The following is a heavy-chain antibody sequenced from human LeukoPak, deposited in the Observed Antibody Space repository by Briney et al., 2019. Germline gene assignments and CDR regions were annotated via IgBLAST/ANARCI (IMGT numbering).Heavy chain of an antibody. V-gene: IGHV1-8*01. CDR3: ARGAPGSYCSGGSCPYFDY. CDR1: GYTFTSCD. Sequence: ASVEVSCKASGYTFTSCDVNWVRQATGQGLEWMGWVNPNSGHTGYAQKFQGRVTMTTNTSISTAYMELSSLRSEDTAVYYCARGAPGSYCSGGSCPYFDYWGQGTLVSVSS. D-gene: IGHD2-15*01. CDR2: VNPNSGHT. J-gene: IGHJ4*02.